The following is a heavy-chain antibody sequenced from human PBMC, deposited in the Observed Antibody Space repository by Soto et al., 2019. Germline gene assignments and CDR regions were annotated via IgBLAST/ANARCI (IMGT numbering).Heavy chain of an antibody. CDR1: GFTFSGSW. D-gene: IGHD3-10*01. V-gene: IGHV3-74*01. CDR2: INGDGSGT. J-gene: IGHJ4*02. Sequence: EVQLVESGVGLVQPGGSLRLSCAASGFTFSGSWMHWVRQAPGKGLVWVSRINGDGSGTSYADFVKGRFTISRDNAKNTLFLQMSGLRAEDTAVYYCARGIFGSGTANDYWGQGTLVTVSA. CDR3: ARGIFGSGTANDY.